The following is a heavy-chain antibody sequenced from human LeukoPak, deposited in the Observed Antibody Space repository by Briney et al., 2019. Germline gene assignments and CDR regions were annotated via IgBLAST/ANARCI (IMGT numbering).Heavy chain of an antibody. V-gene: IGHV4-39*02. D-gene: IGHD2-8*01. CDR3: VRGAMVSKPGDF. Sequence: SETLSLTCSVSGVSVNSRSFFWNWVRQPPVKGLEWIGSVYSTGNVYQSPSLQSRAAISVDASNNSFSLTLQSVTAADTAVYFRVRGAMVSKPGDFWGPGTLVIVSS. CDR1: GVSVNSRSFF. CDR2: VYSTGNV. J-gene: IGHJ4*02.